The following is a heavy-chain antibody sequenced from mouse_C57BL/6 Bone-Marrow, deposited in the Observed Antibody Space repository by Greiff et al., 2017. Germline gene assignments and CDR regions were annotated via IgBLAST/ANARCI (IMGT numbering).Heavy chain of an antibody. V-gene: IGHV2-9*01. Sequence: VQLQESGPGLVAPSQSLSITCTVSGFSLTSYGVDWVRQPPGKGPEWLGVIWGGGSTNYNSALMSRLSISKDNSKSQVFLKMNSLQTDDTAMYYCAKHIITTVVRHWYFDVWGTGTTVTVSS. CDR3: AKHIITTVVRHWYFDV. CDR1: GFSLTSYG. J-gene: IGHJ1*03. CDR2: IWGGGST. D-gene: IGHD1-1*01.